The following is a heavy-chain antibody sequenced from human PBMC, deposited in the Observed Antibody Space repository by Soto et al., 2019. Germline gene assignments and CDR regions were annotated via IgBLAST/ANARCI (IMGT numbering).Heavy chain of an antibody. CDR3: AKDPLRLRGGMDV. J-gene: IGHJ6*02. V-gene: IGHV3-7*03. CDR2: IKQDGSEK. Sequence: PGGSLRLSCAASGFTFSSYLMSWVRQAPGKGLEWVANIKQDGSEKYYVDSVKGRFTISRDNAKNSLYLQMNSLRAEDTAVYYCAKDPLRLRGGMDVWGQGTTVTVYS. CDR1: GFTFSSYL. D-gene: IGHD3-16*01.